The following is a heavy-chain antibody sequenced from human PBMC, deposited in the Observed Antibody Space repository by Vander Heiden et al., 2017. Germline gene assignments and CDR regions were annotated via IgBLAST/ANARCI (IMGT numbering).Heavy chain of an antibody. CDR1: GYTSNNYG. CDR3: ATYSSLIPDY. D-gene: IGHD6-13*01. Sequence: QVQLVQSGAKVKKPGDSVTNSCQASGYTSNNYGFTWVRQAPGQGLECMGWINTYNGITHYAQNVQGRVTMTADTSTTTAYMELRSLRSDDTAVYYCATYSSLIPDYWGQGTLVTVSA. V-gene: IGHV1-18*01. CDR2: INTYNGIT. J-gene: IGHJ4*02.